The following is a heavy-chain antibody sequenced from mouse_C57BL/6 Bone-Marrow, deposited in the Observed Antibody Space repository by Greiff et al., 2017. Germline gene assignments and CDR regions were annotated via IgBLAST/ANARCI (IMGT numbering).Heavy chain of an antibody. CDR1: GFTFNTYA. V-gene: IGHV10-3*01. CDR3: VRDRGFITTQMDY. J-gene: IGHJ4*01. D-gene: IGHD1-1*01. CDR2: IRSKSSTYAT. Sequence: EVKLMESGGGLVQPKGSLKLSCAASGFTFNTYAMHWVRQAPGKGLEWVARIRSKSSTYATYYDDSVKDRFSISRDDSQSMLYLQMNDLKTEDTTMYYCVRDRGFITTQMDYWGKGTAVTVSS.